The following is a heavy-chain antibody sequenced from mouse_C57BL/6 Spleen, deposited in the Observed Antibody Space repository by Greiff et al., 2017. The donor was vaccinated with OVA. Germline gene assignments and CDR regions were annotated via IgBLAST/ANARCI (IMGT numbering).Heavy chain of an antibody. CDR3: TRKGVDYGSSPCDY. D-gene: IGHD1-1*01. CDR2: IDPETGGT. Sequence: QVQLQQSGAELVRPGASVTLSCKASGYTFTDYEMHWVKQTPVHGLEWIGAIDPETGGTAYNQKFKGKAILTADKSSRTAYMELRSLTSEDSAVIYCTRKGVDYGSSPCDYGGQGTTLTVSS. V-gene: IGHV1-15*01. CDR1: GYTFTDYE. J-gene: IGHJ2*01.